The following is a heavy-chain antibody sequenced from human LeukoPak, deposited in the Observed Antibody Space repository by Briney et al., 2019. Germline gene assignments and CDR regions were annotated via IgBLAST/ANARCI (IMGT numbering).Heavy chain of an antibody. CDR1: GFTFSNYW. D-gene: IGHD6-6*01. V-gene: IGHV3-74*01. Sequence: GGSLRLSCAASGFTFSNYWLHWVRQAPGKGLVWVSRVNFDGTTTNYADSVKGRLTISRDNTKTTLYLQMNSLRAEDTAVYYSVRGAARAYYMDVWGKGTTVTVSS. CDR3: VRGAARAYYMDV. CDR2: VNFDGTTT. J-gene: IGHJ6*03.